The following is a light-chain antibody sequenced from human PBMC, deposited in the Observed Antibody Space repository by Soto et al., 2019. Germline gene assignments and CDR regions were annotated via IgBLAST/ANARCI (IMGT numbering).Light chain of an antibody. CDR3: SSYTSGSAWV. V-gene: IGLV2-14*01. Sequence: ALTQPASVSGSPGQSIAISCTGTSSDVGGFDYVSWYQQHPGKAPKLIIYEVSNRPSGISNRFSGSKSAYTASLTISGLQAEDEADYYCSSYTSGSAWVFGGGTKLTVL. CDR1: SSDVGGFDY. CDR2: EVS. J-gene: IGLJ3*02.